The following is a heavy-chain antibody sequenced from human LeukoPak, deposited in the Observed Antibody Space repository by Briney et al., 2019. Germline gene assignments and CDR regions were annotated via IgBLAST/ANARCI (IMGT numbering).Heavy chain of an antibody. CDR2: IYTSGST. Sequence: SETLSLTCTVSGGSISSGSYYWSWLRQPAGTGLEWIGRIYTSGSTNYNPSLKSRVTISVDTSKNQFSLKLSSVTAADTAVYYCARIRDIVVVPAAKLGNDAFDIWGQGTMVTVSS. V-gene: IGHV4-61*02. D-gene: IGHD2-2*01. CDR3: ARIRDIVVVPAAKLGNDAFDI. J-gene: IGHJ3*02. CDR1: GGSISSGSYY.